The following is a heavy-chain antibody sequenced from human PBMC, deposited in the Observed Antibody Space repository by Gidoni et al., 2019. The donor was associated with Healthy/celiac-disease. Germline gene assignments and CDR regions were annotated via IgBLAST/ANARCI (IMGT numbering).Heavy chain of an antibody. J-gene: IGHJ4*02. D-gene: IGHD6-13*01. V-gene: IGHV1-2*04. Sequence: QVQLVPSGAAVKKPGASVQVSCKASGYTLTGYYMHWVRQAPGQGLEWMGWINPNSGGTNYAQKFQGWVTITSDTSISTAYMELSRLRSDDTAVYYCARGEQLAPVDYWGQGTLVTVSS. CDR2: INPNSGGT. CDR3: ARGEQLAPVDY. CDR1: GYTLTGYY.